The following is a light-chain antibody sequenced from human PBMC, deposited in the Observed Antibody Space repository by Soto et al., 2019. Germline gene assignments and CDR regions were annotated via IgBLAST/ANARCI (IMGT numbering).Light chain of an antibody. V-gene: IGLV2-23*01. J-gene: IGLJ1*01. CDR3: CSYAGSSTLYV. CDR1: SSDVGSFNL. CDR2: EGS. Sequence: QSALTQPASVSGSPGQSITISCTGTSSDVGSFNLVSWYQQHPGKAPKLIIYEGSERPSGVSNRFSGSKSGNTASLTISCFQAEDEADYYCCSYAGSSTLYVFGTGTKLTVL.